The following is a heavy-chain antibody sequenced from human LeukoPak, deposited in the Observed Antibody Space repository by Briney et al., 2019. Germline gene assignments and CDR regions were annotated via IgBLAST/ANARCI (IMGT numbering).Heavy chain of an antibody. V-gene: IGHV4-39*07. CDR2: IFYVGST. CDR1: GGSISSYY. Sequence: PSETLSLTCTVSGGSISSYYWSWIRQPPGKGLEWVGSIFYVGSTYYNPSLKSRVTISVDTSKNQFSLKLSSVTAADTAVYYCASAGGGSSGYYYVAFDYWGQGTLVTVSS. CDR3: ASAGGGSSGYYYVAFDY. J-gene: IGHJ4*02. D-gene: IGHD3-22*01.